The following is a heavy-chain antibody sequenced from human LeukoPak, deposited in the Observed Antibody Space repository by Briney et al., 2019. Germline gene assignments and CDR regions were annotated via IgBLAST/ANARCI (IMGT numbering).Heavy chain of an antibody. D-gene: IGHD3-9*01. V-gene: IGHV4-30-2*01. Sequence: PSETLSLTCAVSGGSISSGGYSWSWIRQPPGKGLEWIGYIYHSGSTYYNPSLKSRVTISVDRSKNQLSLKLSSVTAADTAVYYCAGLTGGWFDPWGQGTLVTVSS. J-gene: IGHJ5*02. CDR3: AGLTGGWFDP. CDR1: GGSISSGGYS. CDR2: IYHSGST.